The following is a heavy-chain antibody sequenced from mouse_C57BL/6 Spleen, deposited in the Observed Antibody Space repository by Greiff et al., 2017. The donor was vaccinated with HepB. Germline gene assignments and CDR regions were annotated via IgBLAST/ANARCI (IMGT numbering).Heavy chain of an antibody. Sequence: VQLQQPGAELVKPGASVKLSCKASGYTFTSYWMHWVKQRPGQGLEWIGMIHPNSGSTNYNEKFKSKATLTVDKSSSTAYMQLSSLTSEDSAVYYCARGTYYGSSPWYFDVWGTGTTVTVSS. CDR2: IHPNSGST. D-gene: IGHD1-1*01. J-gene: IGHJ1*03. CDR1: GYTFTSYW. V-gene: IGHV1-64*01. CDR3: ARGTYYGSSPWYFDV.